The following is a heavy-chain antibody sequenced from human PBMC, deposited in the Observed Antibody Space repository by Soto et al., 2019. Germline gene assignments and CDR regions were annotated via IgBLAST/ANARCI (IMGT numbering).Heavy chain of an antibody. V-gene: IGHV1-18*01. CDR3: ARVDPRGVAVVRDY. CDR2: ISGFNGQT. Sequence: QVQLVQSGPEVKKPGASVKVSCKASGNTFASHGFSWVRQAPGQGLEWMGWISGFNGQTNYALKFQGRVTLTTDTSTSTAYMELRGLGSDDTAVYFCARVDPRGVAVVRDYWGQGTLVTVSS. D-gene: IGHD3-10*01. CDR1: GNTFASHG. J-gene: IGHJ4*02.